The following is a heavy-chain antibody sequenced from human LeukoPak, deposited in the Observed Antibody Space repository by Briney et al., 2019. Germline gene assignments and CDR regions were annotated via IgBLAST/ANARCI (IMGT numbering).Heavy chain of an antibody. Sequence: PGGSLRLSCAASGFTFRSYWMTWVRQAPGKGLEWVANTKQDGSEKYYVDSVKGRFTISRDNAKNSLYLQMNSLRAEDTAVYYCARDMRGDGYCSSTSCFNWGQGTLVTVSS. CDR1: GFTFRSYW. CDR3: ARDMRGDGYCSSTSCFN. V-gene: IGHV3-7*01. CDR2: TKQDGSEK. J-gene: IGHJ4*02. D-gene: IGHD2-2*01.